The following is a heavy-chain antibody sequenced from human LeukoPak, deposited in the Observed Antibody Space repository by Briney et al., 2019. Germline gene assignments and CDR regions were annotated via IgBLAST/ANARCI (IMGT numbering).Heavy chain of an antibody. Sequence: GGTLRLSCAASGFTFSSHGMNWVRQAPGKGLEWVSAISGSGGSTYYADSVKGRFTISRDNSKNTLYLQMNSLRAEDTAVYYCAKAHQGWLQLMGTNDAFDIWGQGTMVTVSS. CDR2: ISGSGGST. CDR3: AKAHQGWLQLMGTNDAFDI. CDR1: GFTFSSHG. J-gene: IGHJ3*02. V-gene: IGHV3-23*01. D-gene: IGHD5-24*01.